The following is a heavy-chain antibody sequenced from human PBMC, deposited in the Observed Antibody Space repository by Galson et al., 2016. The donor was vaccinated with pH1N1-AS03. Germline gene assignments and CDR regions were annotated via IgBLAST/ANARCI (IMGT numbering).Heavy chain of an antibody. J-gene: IGHJ3*02. CDR3: ATDVVTAMGRAFDI. CDR1: GYTFIGYY. CDR2: INPNSGGA. Sequence: SVKVSCKASGYTFIGYYMHWVRQAPGQGLEWLGRINPNSGGANDVQKFQDRATMTRDTSISTAYMELSGLTSDDTAVYYCATDVVTAMGRAFDIWGQGTMVTVSS. V-gene: IGHV1-2*06. D-gene: IGHD2-21*02.